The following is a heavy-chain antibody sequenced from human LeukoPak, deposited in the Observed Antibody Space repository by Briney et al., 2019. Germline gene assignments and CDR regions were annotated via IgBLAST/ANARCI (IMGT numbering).Heavy chain of an antibody. CDR1: GFTFSSYG. V-gene: IGHV3-30*18. D-gene: IGHD5-18*01. CDR3: AKDPYSYGLNYFDY. J-gene: IGHJ4*02. CDR2: ISYDGSNK. Sequence: PGRSLRLSCAASGFTFSSYGMHWVRQAPGKGLEWVAVISYDGSNKYYADSVKGRFTISRDNSKNTLYLQMNSLRAEDTAVYYCAKDPYSYGLNYFDYWGRGTLVTVSS.